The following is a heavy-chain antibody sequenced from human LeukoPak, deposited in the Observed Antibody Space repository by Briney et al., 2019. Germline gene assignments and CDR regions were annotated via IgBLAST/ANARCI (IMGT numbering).Heavy chain of an antibody. CDR1: GFTFSSYS. V-gene: IGHV3-21*01. CDR3: VSVTPLYSSSWYRDY. Sequence: GGSLRLSCAASGFTFSSYSMNWVRQAPGKGLEWVSSISSSSSYIYYADSVKGRFTISRDNAKNSLYLQMNSLRAEDTAVYYCVSVTPLYSSSWYRDYWGQGTLVTVSS. D-gene: IGHD6-13*01. J-gene: IGHJ4*02. CDR2: ISSSSSYI.